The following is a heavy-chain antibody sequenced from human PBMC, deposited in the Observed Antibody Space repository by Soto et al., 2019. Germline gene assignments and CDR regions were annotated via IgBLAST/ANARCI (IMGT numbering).Heavy chain of an antibody. D-gene: IGHD2-8*01. CDR1: GYTFTSYD. Sequence: GASVKVACKASGYTFTSYDINWVRQATGQGLEWMGWMNPNSGNTGYAQKFQGRVTMTRNTSISTAYMELSSLRSEDTAVYYCARSWYCTNGVCYLPLGYWGQGTLVTVSS. V-gene: IGHV1-8*01. J-gene: IGHJ4*02. CDR3: ARSWYCTNGVCYLPLGY. CDR2: MNPNSGNT.